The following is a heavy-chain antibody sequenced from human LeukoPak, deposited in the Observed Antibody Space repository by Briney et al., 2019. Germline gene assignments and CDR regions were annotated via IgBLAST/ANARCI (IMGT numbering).Heavy chain of an antibody. V-gene: IGHV3-7*01. CDR2: IKTDGSEK. D-gene: IGHD3-22*01. Sequence: GGSLRLSCERSGFTFSNYWMGWVRQAPGKGLQWVANIKTDGSEKYYVDSVKGRFTISRDNAKNSLYLQMNSLRAEDTAVYYCATYSSLNRREFQFWGQGTLLTVSS. CDR3: ATYSSLNRREFQF. CDR1: GFTFSNYW. J-gene: IGHJ1*01.